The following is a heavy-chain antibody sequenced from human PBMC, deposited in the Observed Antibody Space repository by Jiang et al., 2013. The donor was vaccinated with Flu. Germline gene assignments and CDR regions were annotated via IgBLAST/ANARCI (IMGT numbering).Heavy chain of an antibody. J-gene: IGHJ4*02. CDR2: IQSNTDGGAT. Sequence: GFVFSHSWMTWVRQIPGKGLEWVGYIQSNTDGGATDYSASVKGRFTITRDDSKDTLYLQMDSLKSEDTAVYYCATGSPTDDYWGQGVQVTVSS. CDR3: ATGSPTDDY. D-gene: IGHD6-13*01. CDR1: GFVFSHSW. V-gene: IGHV3-15*01.